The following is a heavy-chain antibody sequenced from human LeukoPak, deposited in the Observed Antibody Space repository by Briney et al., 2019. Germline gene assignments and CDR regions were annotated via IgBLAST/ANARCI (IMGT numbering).Heavy chain of an antibody. V-gene: IGHV1-69*13. CDR3: ARGGNYYYDSSSPWGADY. CDR1: GYTFRSYA. Sequence: SVKVSCKASGYTFRSYAISWVRQAPGQGLEWMGGIIPIFGTANYAQKFQGRVTITADESTSTAYMELSSLRSEDTAVYYCARGGNYYYDSSSPWGADYWGQGTLVTVSS. CDR2: IIPIFGTA. D-gene: IGHD3-22*01. J-gene: IGHJ4*02.